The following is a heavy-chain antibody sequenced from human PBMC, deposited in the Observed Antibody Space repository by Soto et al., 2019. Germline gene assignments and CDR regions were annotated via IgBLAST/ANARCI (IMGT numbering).Heavy chain of an antibody. CDR1: GGSIGSGGHS. Sequence: QLQLQESGSRLVKPSQTLSLICDVSGGSIGSGGHSWSWIRQPPGKGLEWIGYIYHSGSTYYHPSLKRRDTISIDRSNNQFSLKLNSVPAPDTAVYYCVRNLLGNIDYWRHRTLVTVSS. D-gene: IGHD1-26*01. V-gene: IGHV4-30-2*01. CDR2: IYHSGST. J-gene: IGHJ4*01. CDR3: VRNLLGNIDY.